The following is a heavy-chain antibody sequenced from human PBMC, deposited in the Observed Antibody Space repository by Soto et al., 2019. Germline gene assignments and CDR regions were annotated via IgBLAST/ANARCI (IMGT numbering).Heavy chain of an antibody. CDR1: GYTFTSYG. D-gene: IGHD4-17*01. J-gene: IGHJ6*02. Sequence: QVQLVQSGAEVKKPGASVNVSCKASGYTFTSYGISWVRQAPGQGLEWMGWISAYNGNTNYAQKLQGRVTMTTDTSTSTAYMELRSLRSDDTAVYYCARDALAYGDYAWYYGMDVWGQGTTVTVSS. V-gene: IGHV1-18*01. CDR3: ARDALAYGDYAWYYGMDV. CDR2: ISAYNGNT.